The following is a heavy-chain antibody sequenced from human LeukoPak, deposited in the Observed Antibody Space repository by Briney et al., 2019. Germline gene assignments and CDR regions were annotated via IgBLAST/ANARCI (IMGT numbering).Heavy chain of an antibody. CDR3: AKDRAYYYDSSGYYHFDS. D-gene: IGHD3-22*01. J-gene: IGHJ4*02. CDR2: ISGGGGST. V-gene: IGHV3-23*01. CDR1: GFTFSNCA. Sequence: GGSLRLSCAAYGFTFSNCAMSLVRQAPGKGLEWVSGISGGGGSTYYADSVKGRFTISRDNSKNTLYVQLNSLGADDAAVYYCAKDRAYYYDSSGYYHFDSWGQGTLVTVSS.